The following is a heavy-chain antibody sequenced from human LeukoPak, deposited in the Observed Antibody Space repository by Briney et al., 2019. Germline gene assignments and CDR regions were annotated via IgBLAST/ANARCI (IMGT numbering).Heavy chain of an antibody. V-gene: IGHV1-2*02. D-gene: IGHD5-24*01. CDR3: ARLSHDATSA. Sequence: ASVKLSCKTSGYTFTRYGMHWVRQAPGQGLEWMGWINPTTGGTNYTQHFQGRVSVTLDTSVSTAYMELSRLTFDDTALYYCARLSHDATSAWGQGTPVTVSS. CDR1: GYTFTRYG. J-gene: IGHJ4*02. CDR2: INPTTGGT.